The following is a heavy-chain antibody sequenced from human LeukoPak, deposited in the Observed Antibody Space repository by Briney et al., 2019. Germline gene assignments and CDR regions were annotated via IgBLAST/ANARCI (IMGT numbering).Heavy chain of an antibody. D-gene: IGHD2-2*01. J-gene: IGHJ4*02. CDR1: GGSFSGYY. V-gene: IGHV4-34*01. Sequence: PSETLSLTCAVYGGSFSGYYWSWIRQPPGKGLEWIGEIKHSGSTNYNPSLKSRVTISVDTSKNQFSLKLSSVTAADTAVYYCARADIVVVPAAHKVGFDYWGQGTLVTVSS. CDR3: ARADIVVVPAAHKVGFDY. CDR2: IKHSGST.